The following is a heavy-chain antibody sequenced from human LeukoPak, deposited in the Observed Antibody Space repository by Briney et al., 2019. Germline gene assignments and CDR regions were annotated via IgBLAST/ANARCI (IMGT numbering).Heavy chain of an antibody. Sequence: ASVKVSCKAYGFTLTDYIHWVRQDPRQGLQWMGWINPNSGDTDYAQKFQGRVTMTRDTSISTVYMELSSLRSDDTAVYYCARADSVPAGDYHYWYMDVWGKGTTVTVSS. CDR2: INPNSGDT. CDR1: GFTLTDY. J-gene: IGHJ6*03. CDR3: ARADSVPAGDYHYWYMDV. V-gene: IGHV1-2*02. D-gene: IGHD2-2*01.